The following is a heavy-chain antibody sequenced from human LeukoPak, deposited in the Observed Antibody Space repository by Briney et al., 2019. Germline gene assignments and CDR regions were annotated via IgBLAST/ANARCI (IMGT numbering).Heavy chain of an antibody. J-gene: IGHJ4*02. D-gene: IGHD3-9*01. CDR2: VTGGGDTT. V-gene: IGHV3-23*01. CDR1: GFIFSDYV. Sequence: GGSLRLSCAASGFIFSDYVMNWVRQAPGKGLEWVSAVTGGGDTTHYADSVKGRFTISRDNSKNTLFLQINSLGGEDTAVYYCAKDGIDCGSHFDHWGQGTLVTVSS. CDR3: AKDGIDCGSHFDH.